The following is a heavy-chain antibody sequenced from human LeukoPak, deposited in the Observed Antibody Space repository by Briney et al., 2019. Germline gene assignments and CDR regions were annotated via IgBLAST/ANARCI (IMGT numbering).Heavy chain of an antibody. V-gene: IGHV3-21*01. D-gene: IGHD2-8*02. CDR2: ISSSSSYI. J-gene: IGHJ6*02. CDR3: ARDGLLLGYGMDV. Sequence: PGGSLRLSCAASGFTVSSNYMSWVRQAPGKGLEWVSSISSSSSYIYYADSVKGRFTISRDNAKNSLYLQMNSLRAEDTAVYYCARDGLLLGYGMDVWGQGTTVTVSS. CDR1: GFTVSSNY.